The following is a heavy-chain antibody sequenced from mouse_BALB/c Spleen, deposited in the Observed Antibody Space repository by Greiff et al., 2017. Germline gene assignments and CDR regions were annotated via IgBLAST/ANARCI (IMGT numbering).Heavy chain of an antibody. Sequence: QVQLQQSGAELAKPGASVKMSCKASGYTFTSYWMHWVKQRPGQGLEWIGYINPSTGYTEYNQKFKDKATLTADKSSSTAYMQLSSLTSEDSAVYYCARGGSLRNGFAYWGQGTLVTVSA. J-gene: IGHJ3*01. CDR1: GYTFTSYW. CDR2: INPSTGYT. V-gene: IGHV1-7*01. CDR3: ARGGSLRNGFAY. D-gene: IGHD1-2*01.